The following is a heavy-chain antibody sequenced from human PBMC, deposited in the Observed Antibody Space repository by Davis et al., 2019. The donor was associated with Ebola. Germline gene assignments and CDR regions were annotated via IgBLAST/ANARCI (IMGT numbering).Heavy chain of an antibody. CDR2: TFHSGST. V-gene: IGHV4-59*08. CDR3: ATIEDTDMVGAFDI. D-gene: IGHD5-18*01. Sequence: MPSETLSLTCTVSGDSFSNYYWSWIRQPPGKGLEWIGSTFHSGSTNYNPSLKSRVTISVDTSKNQLSLQLSSLTAADTAVYYCATIEDTDMVGAFDIWGQGTMVTVSS. CDR1: GDSFSNYY. J-gene: IGHJ3*02.